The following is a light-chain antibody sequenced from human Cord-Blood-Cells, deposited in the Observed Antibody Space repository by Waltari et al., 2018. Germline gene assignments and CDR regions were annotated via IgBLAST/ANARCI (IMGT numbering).Light chain of an antibody. CDR3: QQSYSTRYT. CDR2: AAS. Sequence: DIQMTQSPSSLSASVGARVTITCRASQSLSSYLNWYQQKPGKAPKLLIYAASSLQSGVPSRFSGSGSGTDFTLTISSLQPEDFATYYCQQSYSTRYTFGQGTKLEIK. CDR1: QSLSSY. V-gene: IGKV1-39*01. J-gene: IGKJ2*01.